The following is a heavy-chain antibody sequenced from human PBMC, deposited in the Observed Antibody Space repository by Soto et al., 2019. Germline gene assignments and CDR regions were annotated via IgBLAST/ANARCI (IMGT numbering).Heavy chain of an antibody. CDR1: GFSLSTSGVG. CDR2: IYWDDDK. J-gene: IGHJ5*02. Sequence: QITLKESGPTLVKPTQTLTLTCTFSGFSLSTSGVGVGWIRQPPGKALEWLALIYWDDDKRYSPSLKSRLTITKDTSKNQVVLTMTNMDPVDTATYYCAHRTIWFGELFANWFDPWGQGTLVTVSS. V-gene: IGHV2-5*02. CDR3: AHRTIWFGELFANWFDP. D-gene: IGHD3-10*01.